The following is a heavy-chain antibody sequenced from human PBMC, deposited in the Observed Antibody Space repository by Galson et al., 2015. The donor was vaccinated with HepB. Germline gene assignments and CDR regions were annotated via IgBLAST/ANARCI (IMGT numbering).Heavy chain of an antibody. CDR3: ARGSGSGWLRPFDY. CDR1: GYTFTSYA. V-gene: IGHV1-3*01. J-gene: IGHJ4*02. CDR2: INAGNGNT. D-gene: IGHD3-10*01. Sequence: SVKVSCKASGYTFTSYAMHWVRQAPGQRLEWMGWINAGNGNTKYSQKFQGRVTITRATSASTAYMELSSLRSEDTAVYYCARGSGSGWLRPFDYWGQGTLVTVSS.